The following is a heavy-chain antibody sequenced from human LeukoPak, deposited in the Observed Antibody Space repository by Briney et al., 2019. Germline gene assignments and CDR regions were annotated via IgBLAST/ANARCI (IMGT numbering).Heavy chain of an antibody. CDR3: AKEEYDILTGYPTFDY. CDR1: GFTLSSYG. Sequence: GGSLRLSCAASGFTLSSYGMHWVRQAPGKGLEWVAVISYDGSNKYYADSVKGRFTISRDNSKNTLYLQMNSLRAEDTAVYYCAKEEYDILTGYPTFDYWGQGTLVTVSS. CDR2: ISYDGSNK. D-gene: IGHD3-9*01. V-gene: IGHV3-30*18. J-gene: IGHJ4*02.